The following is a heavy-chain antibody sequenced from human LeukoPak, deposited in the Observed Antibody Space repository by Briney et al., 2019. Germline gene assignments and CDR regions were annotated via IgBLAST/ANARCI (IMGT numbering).Heavy chain of an antibody. J-gene: IGHJ4*02. Sequence: SETLSLTCTVSGGSISSSPYYWGWIRQPPGKGLEWIGTIYYSGSTYYNPSLKSRVTISVDTSKNQFSLKLTSATAADTAVYYCAIPGVSDYWGQGTLVTVSS. CDR3: AIPGVSDY. CDR2: IYYSGST. V-gene: IGHV4-39*01. CDR1: GGSISSSPYY.